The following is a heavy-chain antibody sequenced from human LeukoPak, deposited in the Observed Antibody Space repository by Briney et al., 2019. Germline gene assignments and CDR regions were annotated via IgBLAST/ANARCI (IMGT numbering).Heavy chain of an antibody. CDR1: AYTFTGYY. Sequence: ASVKVSCKASAYTFTGYYMHWVRQAPGQGLEWMGWINPNSGGTNYAQKFQGRVTMTRDTSISTAYMELSRLRSDDTAVYYCARVYSSRDDFDYWGQGTLVTVSS. V-gene: IGHV1-2*02. CDR2: INPNSGGT. CDR3: ARVYSSRDDFDY. J-gene: IGHJ4*02. D-gene: IGHD6-13*01.